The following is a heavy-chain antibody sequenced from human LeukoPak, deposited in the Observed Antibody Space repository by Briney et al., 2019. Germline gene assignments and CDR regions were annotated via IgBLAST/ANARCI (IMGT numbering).Heavy chain of an antibody. CDR1: GYTFTGYY. CDR3: ARDLGYCTNGVCHTRFDY. D-gene: IGHD2-8*01. J-gene: IGHJ4*02. Sequence: ASVKVSCKASGYTFTGYYMHWVRQAPGQGLEWMGRINPNSGGTNYAQKFQGRVTMTRDTSISTAYMELSRLRSDDTAVYYCARDLGYCTNGVCHTRFDYWGQGTLVAVSS. V-gene: IGHV1-2*06. CDR2: INPNSGGT.